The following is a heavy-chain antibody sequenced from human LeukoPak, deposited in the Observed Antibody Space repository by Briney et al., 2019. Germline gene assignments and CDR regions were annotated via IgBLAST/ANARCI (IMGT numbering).Heavy chain of an antibody. CDR2: IYYSGST. CDR1: GGSIRSSIYY. J-gene: IGHJ4*02. V-gene: IGHV4-39*07. D-gene: IGHD1-26*01. Sequence: PSETLSLTCTVSGGSIRSSIYYWGWIRQPPGKGLEWIGSIYYSGSTYYNPSLKSRLTISVDTSKNQFSLKLTSVTAADTAVYYCARDSGSYYARVSFDYWGQGTLVTVSS. CDR3: ARDSGSYYARVSFDY.